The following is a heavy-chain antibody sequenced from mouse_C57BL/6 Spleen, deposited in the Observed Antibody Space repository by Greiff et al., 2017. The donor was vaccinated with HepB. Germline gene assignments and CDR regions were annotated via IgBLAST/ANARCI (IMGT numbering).Heavy chain of an antibody. CDR2: INPYNGDT. V-gene: IGHV1-20*01. CDR1: GYSFTGYF. CDR3: ARRRDYGWYFDV. D-gene: IGHD1-1*01. Sequence: EVQLQESGPELVKPGDSVKISCKASGYSFTGYFMNWVMQSHGKSLEWIGRINPYNGDTFYNQKFKGKATLTVDKSSSTAHMELRSLTSEDSAVYYCARRRDYGWYFDVWGTGTTVTVSS. J-gene: IGHJ1*03.